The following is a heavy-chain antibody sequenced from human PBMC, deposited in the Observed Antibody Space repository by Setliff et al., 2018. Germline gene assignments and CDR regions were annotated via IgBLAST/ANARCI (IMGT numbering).Heavy chain of an antibody. CDR3: ARESYYYDSSGYSMGAFDI. Sequence: GSLRLSCAASGLTFTRDAMSWVRQAPGKGLEWVSVIFSGGNTYNADSVKGRFTISRDNSKNTVYLQMNSLRAEDTAVYYCARESYYYDSSGYSMGAFDIWGQGTTVTVSS. D-gene: IGHD3-22*01. J-gene: IGHJ3*02. CDR1: GLTFTRDA. V-gene: IGHV3-53*01. CDR2: IFSGGNT.